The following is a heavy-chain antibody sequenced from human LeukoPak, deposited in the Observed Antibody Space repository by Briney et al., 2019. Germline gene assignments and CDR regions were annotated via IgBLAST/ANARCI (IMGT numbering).Heavy chain of an antibody. CDR2: IYDSGST. D-gene: IGHD6-6*01. Sequence: SETLSLTCTVSGGSISPYYWSWIRQTPGKGLEWIGHIYDSGSTNYNPSLKSRVTISVDTSKNQFSLKVSSVTAADTAVYYCARLARGRWFDPWGQGTLVTVSS. CDR1: GGSISPYY. CDR3: ARLARGRWFDP. J-gene: IGHJ5*02. V-gene: IGHV4-59*08.